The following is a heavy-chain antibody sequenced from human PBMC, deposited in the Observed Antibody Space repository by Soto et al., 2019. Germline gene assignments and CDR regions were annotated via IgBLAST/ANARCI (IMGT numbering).Heavy chain of an antibody. CDR3: VREAPCSNGVCQFDY. V-gene: IGHV3-48*03. D-gene: IGHD2-8*01. J-gene: IGHJ4*02. CDR2: ISSSGSTI. CDR1: GFTCSPYE. Sequence: GGSLRLSCAASGFTCSPYEMSWVRQAPGKGLEWISYISSSGSTIHYADSVKGRFSISRDNAKKSLFLQMNSLRAEDTAVYYCVREAPCSNGVCQFDYWGRGTLVTVSS.